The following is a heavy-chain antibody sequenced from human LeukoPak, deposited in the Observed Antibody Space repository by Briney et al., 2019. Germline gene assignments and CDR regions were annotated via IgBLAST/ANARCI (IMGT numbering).Heavy chain of an antibody. D-gene: IGHD2-2*02. V-gene: IGHV1-2*02. Sequence: ASVKVSCKASGYTFTGYYMHWVRQAPGQGLEWMGWINPNSGGTNYAQKFQGRVTMTRDTSISTAYMELSRLRSDDTAVYYCAREGCSSTSRYNSNWFDPWGQGTLVTVSS. CDR2: INPNSGGT. J-gene: IGHJ5*02. CDR1: GYTFTGYY. CDR3: AREGCSSTSRYNSNWFDP.